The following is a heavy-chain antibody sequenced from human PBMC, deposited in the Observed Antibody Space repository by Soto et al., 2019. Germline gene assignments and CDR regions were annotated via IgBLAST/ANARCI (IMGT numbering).Heavy chain of an antibody. CDR3: VRYCSTTLCNGVATRTFDY. D-gene: IGHD2-2*01. J-gene: IGHJ4*02. CDR2: ISSSGNTV. V-gene: IGHV3-48*03. Sequence: RRLSCAASRFTFSTYEMHWVRQAPGKGLEWVSYISSSGNTVYYADSVKGRFTISRDNTRNSLYLQMNSLRDEDTALYYCVRYCSTTLCNGVATRTFDYWGQGTLVTVSS. CDR1: RFTFSTYE.